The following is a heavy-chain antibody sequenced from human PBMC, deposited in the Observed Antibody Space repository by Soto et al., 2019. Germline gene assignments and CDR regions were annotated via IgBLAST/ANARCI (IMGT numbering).Heavy chain of an antibody. J-gene: IGHJ4*02. D-gene: IGHD2-15*01. V-gene: IGHV4-59*01. CDR2: IYYSGGT. CDR3: ARGSRGSWDH. Sequence: SETLSLTCAVSGDSISPYYWSWIRQPPGKELEWIGWIYYSGGTEYNPSFKSRVTMSVDTPKNQFSLKLTSVTAVDTAVYHCARGSRGSWDHWSQGTLVTVSS. CDR1: GDSISPYY.